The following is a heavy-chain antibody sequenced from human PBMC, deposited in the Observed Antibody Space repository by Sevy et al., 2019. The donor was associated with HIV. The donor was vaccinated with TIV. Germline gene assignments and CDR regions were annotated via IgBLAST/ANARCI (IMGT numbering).Heavy chain of an antibody. CDR2: IYSGGST. Sequence: GGSLRLSCAASEFTGSSNYMSWVRQAPGKGLEWVSVIYSGGSTYYADSVKGRFTISRDNSQNTVYLQMNSLRAEDTAVYYCAREDIVLGEGNYYGMDVWGQGTTVTVSS. CDR1: EFTGSSNY. V-gene: IGHV3-53*01. J-gene: IGHJ6*02. D-gene: IGHD2-15*01. CDR3: AREDIVLGEGNYYGMDV.